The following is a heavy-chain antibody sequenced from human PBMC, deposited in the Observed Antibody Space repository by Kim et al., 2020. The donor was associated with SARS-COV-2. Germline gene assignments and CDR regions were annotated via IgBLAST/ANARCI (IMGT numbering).Heavy chain of an antibody. D-gene: IGHD4-17*01. CDR1: GYTFTGYY. V-gene: IGHV1-2*02. CDR2: INPNSVGT. CDR3: ARDPTTVTTHNYYGMDV. Sequence: ASVKVSCKASGYTFTGYYMHWVRQAPGQGLEWMGWINPNSVGTNYAQKFQGRVTMTRDTSISTAYMDLSRLRSDDTAVYYCARDPTTVTTHNYYGMDVWGQGTTVTVSS. J-gene: IGHJ6*02.